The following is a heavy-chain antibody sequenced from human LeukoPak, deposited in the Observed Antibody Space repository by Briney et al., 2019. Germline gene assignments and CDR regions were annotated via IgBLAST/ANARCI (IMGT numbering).Heavy chain of an antibody. D-gene: IGHD6-19*01. Sequence: GGSLRLSCAASGFTFSSYSMNWVRQAPGKGLEWVSSISSSSSYIYYADSVKGRFTISRDNAKNSLYLQMNSLRAEDTAVYYCARDLERLAVAGTSDYWGQGTLVTVSS. V-gene: IGHV3-21*01. CDR2: ISSSSSYI. J-gene: IGHJ4*02. CDR1: GFTFSSYS. CDR3: ARDLERLAVAGTSDY.